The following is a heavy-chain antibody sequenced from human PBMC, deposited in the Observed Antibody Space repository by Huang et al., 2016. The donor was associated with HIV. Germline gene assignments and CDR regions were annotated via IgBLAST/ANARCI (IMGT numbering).Heavy chain of an antibody. J-gene: IGHJ4*02. Sequence: QVQVVESGGGVVQPGGSLRLSCAASGFTSSSHGVHWVRQAPGKGVEWVAFIQDDGSNKYFADAVKGRFTRSRDNSKNTLYLQMNSLRGEDTAVYYCVKETVQWLVTYWGQGTLVTVSS. CDR1: GFTSSSHG. V-gene: IGHV3-30*02. D-gene: IGHD6-19*01. CDR2: IQDDGSNK. CDR3: VKETVQWLVTY.